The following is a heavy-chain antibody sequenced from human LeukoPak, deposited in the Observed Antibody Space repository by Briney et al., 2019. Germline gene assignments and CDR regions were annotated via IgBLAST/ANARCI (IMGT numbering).Heavy chain of an antibody. CDR3: ARGVYIAAAQYGY. CDR2: IYYSGTT. Sequence: SETLSLTCTVSGGSISSYYWSWIRQPPGKGLEWIGYIYYSGTTNYNPSLKSRVTIAVDTSKNQFSLKLSSVTAADTAVYYCARGVYIAAAQYGYWGQGTLVAVSS. CDR1: GGSISSYY. V-gene: IGHV4-59*01. D-gene: IGHD6-13*01. J-gene: IGHJ4*02.